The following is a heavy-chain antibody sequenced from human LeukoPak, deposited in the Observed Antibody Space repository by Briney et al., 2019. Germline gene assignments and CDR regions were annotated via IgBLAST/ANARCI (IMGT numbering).Heavy chain of an antibody. D-gene: IGHD2-15*01. J-gene: IGHJ6*02. CDR1: GFTFSSFG. Sequence: PGGSLRLSCAASGFTFSSFGMHWVRQAPGKGLEWVAVIWYDGSNKYYADSVKGRFTISRDNSKNTLYLQMNSLRAKDTAVYYCARDGDITPTDVWGQGTTVTVSS. V-gene: IGHV3-33*01. CDR3: ARDGDITPTDV. CDR2: IWYDGSNK.